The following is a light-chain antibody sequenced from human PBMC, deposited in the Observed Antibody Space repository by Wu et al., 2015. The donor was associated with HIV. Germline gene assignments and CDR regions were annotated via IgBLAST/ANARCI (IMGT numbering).Light chain of an antibody. CDR3: QQYNSYSPRLT. CDR1: QSISSW. J-gene: IGKJ4*01. Sequence: DIQMTQSPSSLSASVGDRVTISCRASQSISSWLVWYQQKPGKAPKLLIYKASSLESGVPSRFSGSGSGTEFTLTISSLQPDDFATYYCQQYNSYSPRLTFGGGTKVEIK. V-gene: IGKV1-5*03. CDR2: KAS.